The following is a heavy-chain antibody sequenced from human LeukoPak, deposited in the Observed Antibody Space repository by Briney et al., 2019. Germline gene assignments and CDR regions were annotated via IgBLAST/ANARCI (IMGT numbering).Heavy chain of an antibody. V-gene: IGHV1-46*01. CDR2: INPSGGST. J-gene: IGHJ4*02. CDR1: GYTFTSYY. D-gene: IGHD2-21*01. CDR3: ARDGGVVELQYYFDY. Sequence: GASVTVSCKASGYTFTSYYMHWVRQAPGQGLEWMGIINPSGGSTSYAQKFQGRVTMTRDMSTSTVYMELSSLRSEDTAVYYCARDGGVVELQYYFDYWGQGTLVTVSS.